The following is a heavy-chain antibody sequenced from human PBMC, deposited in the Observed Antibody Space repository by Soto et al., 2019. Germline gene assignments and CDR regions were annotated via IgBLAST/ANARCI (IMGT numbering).Heavy chain of an antibody. CDR1: GGSLSSYY. CDR3: GRVRPSGDVLY. Sequence: SETLSLTCTVSGGSLSSYYWTWIRQSPGKGLEWIGYVYFSGNTNYNPSLKSRVTISIDTSKNQFSLRLASVTAADTAFYYCGRVRPSGDVLYWGQGTLGTFS. V-gene: IGHV4-59*01. D-gene: IGHD6-25*01. CDR2: VYFSGNT. J-gene: IGHJ4*02.